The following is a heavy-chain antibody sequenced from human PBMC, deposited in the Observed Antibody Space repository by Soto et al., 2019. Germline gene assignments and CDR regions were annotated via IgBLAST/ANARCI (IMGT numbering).Heavy chain of an antibody. Sequence: PSETLSLTCAVSGGSISSYNWWSGVRQPPGKGLEWIGEIYHSGSTNYNPSLKSRVSISVDKSKNQFSLKLTSVTAADTAVYYCARGSGYSNYYYYGMDVWGQGTTVTVSS. J-gene: IGHJ6*02. CDR2: IYHSGST. CDR1: GGSISSYNW. V-gene: IGHV4-4*02. CDR3: ARGSGYSNYYYYGMDV. D-gene: IGHD3-22*01.